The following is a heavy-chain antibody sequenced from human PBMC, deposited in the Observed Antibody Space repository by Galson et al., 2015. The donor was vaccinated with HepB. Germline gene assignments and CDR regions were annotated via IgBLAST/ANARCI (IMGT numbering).Heavy chain of an antibody. CDR1: GFTFSSYA. D-gene: IGHD4-17*01. CDR2: ISGSGGST. CDR3: EKYYGDYPYYYYYMDV. V-gene: IGHV3-23*01. Sequence: SLRLSCAASGFTFSSYAMSWVRQAPGKGLEWVSAISGSGGSTYYADAVKGRFTISRDNSKNTLNVQMNSLRAEDTAVYYCEKYYGDYPYYYYYMDVWGKGTTVTVSS. J-gene: IGHJ6*03.